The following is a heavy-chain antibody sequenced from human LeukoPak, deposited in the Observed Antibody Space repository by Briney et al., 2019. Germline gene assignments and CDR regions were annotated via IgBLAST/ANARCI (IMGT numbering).Heavy chain of an antibody. J-gene: IGHJ4*02. CDR3: ARAGYTSAWCYFEY. CDR2: ISYDGRNK. CDR1: GFTFSTFA. Sequence: GGSLRLSCAASGFTFSTFAMHWVRQAPGKGLEWVGLISYDGRNKYYTDSVRGRFTISRDNSKNTLYLQMNSLRADDTAVYFCARAGYTSAWCYFEYWGQGSLVTVSS. D-gene: IGHD3-16*02. V-gene: IGHV3-30*04.